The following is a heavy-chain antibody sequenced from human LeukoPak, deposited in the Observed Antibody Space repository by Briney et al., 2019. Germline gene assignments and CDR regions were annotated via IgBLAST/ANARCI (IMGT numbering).Heavy chain of an antibody. CDR3: ARRADYYDSSGYHDAFDI. V-gene: IGHV4-59*01. CDR1: GGSISSYY. CDR2: IYYSGST. Sequence: PSETLSLTCTVSGGSISSYYWSWIRQPPGKGLERIGYIYYSGSTNYNPSLKSRVTISVDTSKNQFSLKLSSVTAADTAVYYCARRADYYDSSGYHDAFDIWGQGTMVTVSS. D-gene: IGHD3-22*01. J-gene: IGHJ3*02.